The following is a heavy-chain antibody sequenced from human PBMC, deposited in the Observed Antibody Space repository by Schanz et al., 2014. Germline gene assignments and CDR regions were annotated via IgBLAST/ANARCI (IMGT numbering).Heavy chain of an antibody. D-gene: IGHD3-10*01. CDR1: GFTFSSHW. CDR2: INSVGSNT. J-gene: IGHJ4*02. Sequence: PGGSLRLSCAASGFTFSSHWMHWVRQDPGKGLVWVARINSVGSNTDYADSVTGRFTISRDNAKNTLYLQMNSLRPEDTAVYYCAKYRGYYRVSGSYRELEYWGQGTLVTVSS. CDR3: AKYRGYYRVSGSYRELEY. V-gene: IGHV3-74*01.